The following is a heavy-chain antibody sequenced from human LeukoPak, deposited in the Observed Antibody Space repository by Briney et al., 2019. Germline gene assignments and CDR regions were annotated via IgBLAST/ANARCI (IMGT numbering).Heavy chain of an antibody. J-gene: IGHJ6*03. CDR2: ISSSSSYI. V-gene: IGHV3-21*01. Sequence: GGSLRLSCAASGFTFSTYWMSWVRQAPGKGLEWVSSISSSSSYIYYADSVKGRFTISRDNAKNSLYLQMDSLRAEDTAVYYCARVRSGWYLSYYYYYYMDVWGKGTTVTVSS. CDR1: GFTFSTYW. D-gene: IGHD6-19*01. CDR3: ARVRSGWYLSYYYYYYMDV.